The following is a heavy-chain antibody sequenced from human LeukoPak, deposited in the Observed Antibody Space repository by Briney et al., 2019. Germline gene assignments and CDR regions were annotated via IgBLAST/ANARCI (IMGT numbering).Heavy chain of an antibody. Sequence: PSETLSLTCTVSGGSFSSGSYYWSWIRQPPGKGLEWIGYIYYSGSTNYNPSLKSRVTISVDTSKNQFSLKLSSVTAADTAVYYCARVRGSSWYNSWYFDLWGRGTLVTVSS. D-gene: IGHD6-13*01. CDR2: IYYSGST. CDR1: GGSFSSGSYY. V-gene: IGHV4-61*01. J-gene: IGHJ2*01. CDR3: ARVRGSSWYNSWYFDL.